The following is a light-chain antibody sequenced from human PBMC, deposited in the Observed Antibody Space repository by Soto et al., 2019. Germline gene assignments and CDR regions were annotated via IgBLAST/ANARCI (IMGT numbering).Light chain of an antibody. CDR3: QQYKT. CDR1: QGISSW. J-gene: IGKJ1*01. CDR2: KAS. V-gene: IGKV1-5*03. Sequence: DIQMTQSPSSLSASVGDRVTITCRGSQGISSWLAWYQQKPGKAPRLLIYKASSLASGVPSRFSGSGSGTEFTLTISSLQPDDFASYYCQQYKTFGQGTKLDIK.